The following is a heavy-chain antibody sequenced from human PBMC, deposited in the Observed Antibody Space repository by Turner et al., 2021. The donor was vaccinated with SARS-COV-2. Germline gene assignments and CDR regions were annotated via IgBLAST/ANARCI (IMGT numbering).Heavy chain of an antibody. CDR3: ARDDPLGGMDV. J-gene: IGHJ6*02. Sequence: EVQRVETGGGWIQPGGSRRLSCAASGFTVSSNYMSGVRQAPGNGLEWVSLIYSGSSPYYADSVKGRFTISRDNSKNTLYLQMNSLRAEDTAVYYCARDDPLGGMDVWGQGTTVTVSS. CDR2: IYSGSSP. V-gene: IGHV3-53*02. CDR1: GFTVSSNY.